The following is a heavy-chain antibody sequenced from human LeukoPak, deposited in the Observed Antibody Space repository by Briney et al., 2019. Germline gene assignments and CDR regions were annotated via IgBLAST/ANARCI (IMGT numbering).Heavy chain of an antibody. J-gene: IGHJ4*02. V-gene: IGHV3-23*01. CDR1: GFTLRSYD. CDR2: TSGSGVNS. CDR3: VKEYSGYDFDY. D-gene: IGHD5-12*01. Sequence: PGGSLRLSCAASGFTLRSYDMSWVRQAPGKGLKWVAATSGSGVNSYYADSVRGRFTISRDNSQNTLYLQMDSLRAEDTALYYCVKEYSGYDFDYWGQGTLVTVSS.